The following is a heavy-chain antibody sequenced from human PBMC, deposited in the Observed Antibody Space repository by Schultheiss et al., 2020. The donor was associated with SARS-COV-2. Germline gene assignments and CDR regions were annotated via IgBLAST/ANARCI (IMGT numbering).Heavy chain of an antibody. D-gene: IGHD2-15*01. CDR2: INPNSGGT. CDR1: GYTFTGYY. CDR3: ARDRCGSCYLAPDYYYGMDV. V-gene: IGHV1-2*02. J-gene: IGHJ6*02. Sequence: ASVKVSCKASGYTFTGYYMHWVRQAPGQGLEWMGWINPNSGGTNYAQKFQGRVTMTRDTSISTAYMELSRLRSDDTAVYYCARDRCGSCYLAPDYYYGMDVWGQGTTVTVS.